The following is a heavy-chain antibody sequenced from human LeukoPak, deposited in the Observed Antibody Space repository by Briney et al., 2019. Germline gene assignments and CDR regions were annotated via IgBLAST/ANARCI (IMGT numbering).Heavy chain of an antibody. CDR2: IIPIFGTA. Sequence: SVKVSCKASGGTFSSYAISWVRQAPGQGLEWMGGIIPIFGTANYARKFQGRVTITTDESTSTAYMELSSLRSEDTAVYYCARAREIWVFGVVNPRGGYYFDYWGQGTLVTVSS. D-gene: IGHD3-3*01. CDR3: ARAREIWVFGVVNPRGGYYFDY. J-gene: IGHJ4*02. V-gene: IGHV1-69*05. CDR1: GGTFSSYA.